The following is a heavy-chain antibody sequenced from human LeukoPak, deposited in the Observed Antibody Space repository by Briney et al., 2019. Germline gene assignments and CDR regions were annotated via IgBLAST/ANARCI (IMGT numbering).Heavy chain of an antibody. CDR2: IYTSGIT. Sequence: SETLSLTCTVSGGSINSGSYFWSWIRQPAGKGLEWIGCIYTSGITNYNSSLMSRATISIDTSKNQFSLKLGSVTAADTAVYYCARSNSGSYRELDYWGQGALVTVPS. CDR3: ARSNSGSYRELDY. V-gene: IGHV4-61*02. D-gene: IGHD1-26*01. J-gene: IGHJ4*02. CDR1: GGSINSGSYF.